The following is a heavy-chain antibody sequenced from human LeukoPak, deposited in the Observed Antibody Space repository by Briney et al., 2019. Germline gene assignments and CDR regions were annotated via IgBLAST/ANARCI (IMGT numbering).Heavy chain of an antibody. Sequence: SETLSLTCTVSGGSISSYYWSWIRQPPGKGLEWIGYIYYSGSTSYNPSLKSRVTISVDTSKNQFSLKLSSVTAADTAVYYCARAAAGTGDWFDPWGQGTLVTVSS. CDR2: IYYSGST. J-gene: IGHJ5*02. CDR1: GGSISSYY. CDR3: ARAAAGTGDWFDP. V-gene: IGHV4-59*01. D-gene: IGHD6-13*01.